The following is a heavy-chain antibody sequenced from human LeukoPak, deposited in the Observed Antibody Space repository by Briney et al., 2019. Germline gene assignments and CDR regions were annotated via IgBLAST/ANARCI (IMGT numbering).Heavy chain of an antibody. CDR2: MNPNSGNT. CDR1: GGTFSSYA. J-gene: IGHJ4*02. V-gene: IGHV1-8*02. CDR3: ARDPFGYSYGTDFDY. D-gene: IGHD5-18*01. Sequence: ASVKVSCKASGGTFSSYAINWVRQATGQGLEWMGWMNPNSGNTGYAQKFQGRVTMTRNTSISTAYMELSSLRSEDTAVYYCARDPFGYSYGTDFDYWGQGTLVTVSS.